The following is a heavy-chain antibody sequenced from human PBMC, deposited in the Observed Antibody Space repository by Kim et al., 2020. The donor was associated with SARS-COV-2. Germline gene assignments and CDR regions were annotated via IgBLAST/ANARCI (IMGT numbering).Heavy chain of an antibody. D-gene: IGHD3-10*01. CDR2: ISYDGSNK. CDR1: GFTFSSYG. J-gene: IGHJ4*01. Sequence: GGSLRLSCAASGFTFSSYGMHWVRQAPGKGLEWVAVISYDGSNKYYADSVKGRFTISRDNSKNTLYLQMNSLRAEDTAVYYCAKARYYYGSGSYSVYFDYWGQGTLVTVSS. CDR3: AKARYYYGSGSYSVYFDY. V-gene: IGHV3-30*18.